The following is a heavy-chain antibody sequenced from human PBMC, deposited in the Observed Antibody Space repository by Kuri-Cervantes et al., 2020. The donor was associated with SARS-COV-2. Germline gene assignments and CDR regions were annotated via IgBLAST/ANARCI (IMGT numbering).Heavy chain of an antibody. CDR3: ARGEVRYSFNYYYYMDV. V-gene: IGHV4-59*01. CDR1: GGSFSGYY. D-gene: IGHD6-13*01. J-gene: IGHJ6*03. CDR2: IYYSGST. Sequence: ESLKISCAVYGGSFSGYYWSWIRQPPGKGLEWIGYIYYSGSTNYNPSLKSRVTISVDTSKNQFSLKLSSVTAADAAVYYCARGEVRYSFNYYYYMDVWGKGTTVTVSS.